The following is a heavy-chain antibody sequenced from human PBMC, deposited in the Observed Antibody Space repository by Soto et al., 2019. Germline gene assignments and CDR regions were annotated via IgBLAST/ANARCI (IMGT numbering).Heavy chain of an antibody. D-gene: IGHD3-3*01. CDR2: ISASGGST. CDR1: GFTFSSSA. Sequence: EVQLLESGGGLVQPGGSLRLSCAASGFTFSSSATSWGRQAPGKGLEWVSSISASGGSTYYADSVKGRFTISRDNSKNTLYLQMNSLRAEDTAVYHCAKGPTIFVVVLSYSFYYGLDVWGQGTTVTVSS. J-gene: IGHJ6*02. CDR3: AKGPTIFVVVLSYSFYYGLDV. V-gene: IGHV3-23*01.